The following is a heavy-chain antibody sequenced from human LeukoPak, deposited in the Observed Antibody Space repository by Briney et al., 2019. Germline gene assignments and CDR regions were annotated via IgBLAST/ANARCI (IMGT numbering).Heavy chain of an antibody. CDR1: GFTFSSYE. D-gene: IGHD3-3*01. J-gene: IGHJ6*02. Sequence: GGSPRLSCAASGFTFSSYEMNWVRQAPGKGLEWVSYIASGGGANRFYSESVKGRFTISRDNAKNSLYLHMNSLRAEDTGVYYCARIGITTRGPAGLDVWGQGTTVTVSS. CDR3: ARIGITTRGPAGLDV. V-gene: IGHV3-48*03. CDR2: IASGGGANR.